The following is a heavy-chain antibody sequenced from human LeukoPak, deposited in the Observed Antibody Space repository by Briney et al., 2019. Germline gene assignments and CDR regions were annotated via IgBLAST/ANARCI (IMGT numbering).Heavy chain of an antibody. CDR3: ARGTSRGYSYGYVPTRANWFDP. J-gene: IGHJ5*02. D-gene: IGHD5-18*01. CDR1: GGSFSGYY. V-gene: IGHV4-34*01. Sequence: PSETLSLTCAVYGGSFSGYYWSWVRQPPGKRLEWIGEINHSGSTNYNPSLKSRVTISVDTSKDQFSLKLSSVTAADTAVYYCARGTSRGYSYGYVPTRANWFDPWGQGTLVTVSS. CDR2: INHSGST.